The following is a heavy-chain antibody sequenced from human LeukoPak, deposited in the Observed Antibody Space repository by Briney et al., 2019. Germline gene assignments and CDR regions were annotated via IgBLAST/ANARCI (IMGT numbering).Heavy chain of an antibody. CDR1: GFTFDDYA. V-gene: IGHV3-9*03. CDR3: AKDYSNSWTGGFDY. Sequence: GGSLRLSCAASGFTFDDYAMHWVRQAPGKGLEWVSGISWNSGSIGYADSVKGRFTISRDNAKNSLYLQMNSLRAEDMALYYCAKDYSNSWTGGFDYWGQGTLVTVSS. D-gene: IGHD6-13*01. CDR2: ISWNSGSI. J-gene: IGHJ4*02.